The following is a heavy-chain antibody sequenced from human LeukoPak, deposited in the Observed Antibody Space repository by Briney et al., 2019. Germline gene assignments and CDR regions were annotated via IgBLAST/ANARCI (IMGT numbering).Heavy chain of an antibody. CDR2: ISSSSSYI. D-gene: IGHD2-15*01. J-gene: IGHJ6*02. CDR3: ARDRGYCSGGSCSPNYYYGMDV. CDR1: GFTFSSYS. Sequence: GGSLRLSCAASGFTFSSYSMNWVRQAPGKGLEWVSSISSSSSYIYYADSVKGRFTISRDNAKNSLYLQMNSLRAEDTAVYYCARDRGYCSGGSCSPNYYYGMDVWGQGTTVTVSS. V-gene: IGHV3-21*01.